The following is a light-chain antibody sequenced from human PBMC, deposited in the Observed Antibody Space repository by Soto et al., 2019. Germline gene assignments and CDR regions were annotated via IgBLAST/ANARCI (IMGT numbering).Light chain of an antibody. CDR3: QQYNNWPRT. V-gene: IGKV3-15*01. CDR1: QSVSSS. J-gene: IGKJ1*01. CDR2: GAS. Sequence: EIVLTQSPGTLSLSPGERATLSCRASQSVSSSSLAWYQQKPGQAPRLLIYGASTRATDIASRFSGRGSGTEFTLTVSSLQSEDSAVYYCQQYNNWPRTFGQGTKVDI.